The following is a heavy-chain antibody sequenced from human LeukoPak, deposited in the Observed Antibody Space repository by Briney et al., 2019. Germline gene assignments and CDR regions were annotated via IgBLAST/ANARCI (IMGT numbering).Heavy chain of an antibody. D-gene: IGHD3-22*01. CDR2: ISYDGSNK. CDR1: GFTFSSYA. V-gene: IGHV3-30-3*01. Sequence: GGSLRLSCAASGFTFSSYAMHWVRQAPGKGLEWVAVISYDGSNKYYADSVKGRFTISRDNSKNTLYLQMNSLRAKDTAVYYCARVPYYYDSSGPAQYFQHWGQGTLATVSS. CDR3: ARVPYYYDSSGPAQYFQH. J-gene: IGHJ1*01.